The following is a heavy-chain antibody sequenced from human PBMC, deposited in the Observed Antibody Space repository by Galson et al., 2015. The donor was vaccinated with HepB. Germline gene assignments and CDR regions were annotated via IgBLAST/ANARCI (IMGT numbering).Heavy chain of an antibody. J-gene: IGHJ3*02. CDR3: AREGDIGVVRGSRPNDAFEI. CDR1: GGSIRSGSYY. V-gene: IGHV4-39*07. Sequence: TLSLTCTVSGGSIRSGSYYWGWVRQPPGKGLEWIGSLYYTGSTYYNPSLKSRVPISVDTSKNQFSLKLSSVTAADTAVYYCAREGDIGVVRGSRPNDAFEIWGQGTRVTVSS. D-gene: IGHD2-15*01. CDR2: LYYTGST.